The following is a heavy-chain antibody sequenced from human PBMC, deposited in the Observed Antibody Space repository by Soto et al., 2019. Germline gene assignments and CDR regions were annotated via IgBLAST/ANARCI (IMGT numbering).Heavy chain of an antibody. V-gene: IGHV1-69*01. CDR1: GGTFSSYA. D-gene: IGHD6-13*01. CDR2: IIPIFGTA. J-gene: IGHJ4*02. CDR3: APDHFFIAAAGTYG. Sequence: QVQLVQSGAEVNKPGSSVKVSCTATGGTFSSYAISWVRQAPGQGLEWMGGIIPIFGTANYAQKFQGRVTITADESTSTAYMELSSLRSEDTAVYYCAPDHFFIAAAGTYGWGQGTLVTVSS.